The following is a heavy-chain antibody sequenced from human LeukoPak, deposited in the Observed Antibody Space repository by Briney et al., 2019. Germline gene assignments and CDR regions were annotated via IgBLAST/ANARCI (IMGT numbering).Heavy chain of an antibody. CDR3: ARSHSGWQGHNNWFDP. J-gene: IGHJ5*02. V-gene: IGHV4-38-2*01. Sequence: SETLSLTCEVSGYSISSDKYWGWIRQPPGKGLECTGSIYHTGSTYYNPSLKSRVSISVDTSKNQFSLKFTSVTAADTAVYYCARSHSGWQGHNNWFDPWGQGTLVTVSS. D-gene: IGHD6-19*01. CDR2: IYHTGST. CDR1: GYSISSDKY.